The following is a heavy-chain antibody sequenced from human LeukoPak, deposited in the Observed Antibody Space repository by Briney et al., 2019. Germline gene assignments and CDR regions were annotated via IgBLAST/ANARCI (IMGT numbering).Heavy chain of an antibody. Sequence: GGSLRLSCAASGFTFSDYYMNWIRQAPGKGLEWVSYISSSGSTMYYADSVKGRFTTSRDNAKNSLYLQMNSLRAEDTAVYYCARDSTRRRLTMVVVGATDYWGQGTLVTVSS. V-gene: IGHV3-11*01. D-gene: IGHD3-22*01. CDR3: ARDSTRRRLTMVVVGATDY. J-gene: IGHJ4*02. CDR1: GFTFSDYY. CDR2: ISSSGSTM.